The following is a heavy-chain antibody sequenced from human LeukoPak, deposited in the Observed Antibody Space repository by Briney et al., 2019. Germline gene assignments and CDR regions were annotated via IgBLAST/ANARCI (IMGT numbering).Heavy chain of an antibody. V-gene: IGHV3-53*01. CDR3: ARAGDTAMDDAFDI. CDR2: IYSGGST. Sequence: PGGSLRLSCAASGFTVSSNYMSWVRQAPGKGLEWVSVIYSGGSTYYADSVKGRFTISRDNSKNTLYLQMNSLRAEDTAVYYCARAGDTAMDDAFDIWGQGTMVTVSS. CDR1: GFTVSSNY. J-gene: IGHJ3*02. D-gene: IGHD5-18*01.